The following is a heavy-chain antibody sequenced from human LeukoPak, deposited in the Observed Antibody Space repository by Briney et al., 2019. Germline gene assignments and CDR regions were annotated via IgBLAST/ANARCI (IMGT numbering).Heavy chain of an antibody. Sequence: GGSLRLSCTASGFTFSTHALSWVRQAPGKGLEWVAVISYDGSNKYYADSVKGRFTISRDNSKNTLYLQMNSLRAEDTAVYYCASGHFGSDNWFDPWGQGTLVTVSS. V-gene: IGHV3-30-3*01. CDR1: GFTFSTHA. CDR3: ASGHFGSDNWFDP. D-gene: IGHD3-3*02. J-gene: IGHJ5*02. CDR2: ISYDGSNK.